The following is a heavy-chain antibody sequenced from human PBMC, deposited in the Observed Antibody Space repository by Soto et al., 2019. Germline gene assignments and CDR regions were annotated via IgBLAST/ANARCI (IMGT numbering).Heavy chain of an antibody. Sequence: QVRLVQSGAEVTKPGASVKSSCKAYGYTFTSYYMHWVRQAPGQGLEWMGIIHPSGGSTSYAQKFTGRLTMTWYTSTSRGCMELSSLRSEHTAVYYCARSHIAVREGAPGSWGQGTLVSVAT. CDR2: IHPSGGST. CDR3: ARSHIAVREGAPGS. J-gene: IGHJ5*02. D-gene: IGHD1-26*01. V-gene: IGHV1-46*01. CDR1: GYTFTSYY.